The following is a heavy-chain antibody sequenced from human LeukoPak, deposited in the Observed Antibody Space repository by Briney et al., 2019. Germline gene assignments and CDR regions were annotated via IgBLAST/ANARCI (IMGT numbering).Heavy chain of an antibody. CDR3: ARDVL. V-gene: IGHV3-74*01. CDR2: INPDGTST. J-gene: IGHJ4*02. CDR1: GFIFSSYW. Sequence: GGSLRLSCATSGFIFSSYWIHWVRQAPGKGLVWVSRINPDGTSTIYADSVKGRFTISRDNAKNTLYLQMNSLRAEDTAVYYCARDVLWGQGTLVTASS.